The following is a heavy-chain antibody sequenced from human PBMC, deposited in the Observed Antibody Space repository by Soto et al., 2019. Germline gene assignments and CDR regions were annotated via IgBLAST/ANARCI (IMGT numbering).Heavy chain of an antibody. D-gene: IGHD6-19*01. CDR2: ISSSGDST. Sequence: GGSLRLSCAASGFTFSSYAMSWVRQAPGKGLEWVSGISSSGDSTYYADSVKGRFTISRDNSKNTLYLQMNSLRAEDTAVYYCAKGGSSGWYYFDYWGQGTLVTVSS. J-gene: IGHJ4*02. CDR3: AKGGSSGWYYFDY. CDR1: GFTFSSYA. V-gene: IGHV3-23*01.